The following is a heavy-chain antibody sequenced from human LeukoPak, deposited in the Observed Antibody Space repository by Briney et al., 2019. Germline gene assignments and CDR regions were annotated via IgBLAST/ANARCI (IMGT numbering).Heavy chain of an antibody. V-gene: IGHV3-30*02. CDR3: ARDPIRIAAAEAPRFDY. J-gene: IGHJ4*02. CDR2: IRYDGSNK. Sequence: GGSLRLSCAASGFTFSSYGMHWARQAPGKGLEWVAFIRYDGSNKYYADSVKGRFTISRDNSKNTLYLQMNSLRAEDTAVYYCARDPIRIAAAEAPRFDYWGQGTLVTVSS. D-gene: IGHD6-13*01. CDR1: GFTFSSYG.